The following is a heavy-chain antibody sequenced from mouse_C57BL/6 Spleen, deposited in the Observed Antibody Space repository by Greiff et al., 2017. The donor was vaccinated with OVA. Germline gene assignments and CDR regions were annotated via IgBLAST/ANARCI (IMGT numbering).Heavy chain of an antibody. J-gene: IGHJ2*01. V-gene: IGHV1-63*01. CDR1: GYTFTNYW. CDR3: ARSYYYGSSGYFDY. CDR2: IYPGGGYT. D-gene: IGHD1-1*01. Sequence: QVQLQQSGAELVRPGTSVKMSCKASGYTFTNYWIGWAKQRPGHGLEWIGDIYPGGGYTNYNEKFKGKATLTADKSSSTAYMQFSSLTSEDSAIYYCARSYYYGSSGYFDYWGQGTTLTVSS.